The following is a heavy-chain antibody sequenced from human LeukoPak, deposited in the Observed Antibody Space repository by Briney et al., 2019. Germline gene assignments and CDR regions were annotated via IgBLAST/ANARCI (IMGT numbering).Heavy chain of an antibody. CDR2: IKPDGSES. Sequence: GGSLRLSCAISGFTFSRYWMTWVRQAPGKGLECVAIIKPDGSESYYGDSVKGRFTISRDNAKDSLYLQMKSLRAEDTAVYYCARDLTMIVPGAFDIWGHGTTVIASS. J-gene: IGHJ3*02. CDR1: GFTFSRYW. D-gene: IGHD3-22*01. CDR3: ARDLTMIVPGAFDI. V-gene: IGHV3-7*01.